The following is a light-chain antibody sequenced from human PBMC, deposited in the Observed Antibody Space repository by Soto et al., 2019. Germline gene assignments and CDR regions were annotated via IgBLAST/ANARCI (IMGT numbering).Light chain of an antibody. CDR2: GAS. CDR3: KQYNKWPLA. CDR1: ESVSSN. V-gene: IGKV3-15*01. Sequence: IVMMQSPAILSVSPGESATLFCRASESVSSNLAWYQQKPGQAPRLLIYGASTRATSIPARFSGSGSGTEFALSISSLQSEDFAVYYCKQYNKWPLAFGQGTKVEIK. J-gene: IGKJ1*01.